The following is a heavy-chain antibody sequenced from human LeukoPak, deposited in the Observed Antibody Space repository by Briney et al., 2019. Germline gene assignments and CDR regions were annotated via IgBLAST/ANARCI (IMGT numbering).Heavy chain of an antibody. D-gene: IGHD1-7*01. Sequence: GGSLRLSCAASGFTFSSYAMSWVRQAPGKGLEWVSSISSSGSYIYYADSVKGRFTISRDNAKNSLYLQMNSLRAEDTAVYYCASSITGATAPFDYWGQGTLVTVSS. CDR1: GFTFSSYA. J-gene: IGHJ4*02. CDR2: ISSSGSYI. V-gene: IGHV3-21*01. CDR3: ASSITGATAPFDY.